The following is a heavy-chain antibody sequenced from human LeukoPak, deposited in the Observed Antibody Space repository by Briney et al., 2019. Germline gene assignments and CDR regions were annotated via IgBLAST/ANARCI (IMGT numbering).Heavy chain of an antibody. J-gene: IGHJ3*02. CDR1: GFTFSSYD. Sequence: SGGSLRLSCAASGFTFSSYDMHWVRQATGKGLEWVSAIGTAGDTYYPGSMKGRFTISRENAKNSLYLQMNSLRAGDTAVYYCAREVYCGGDCYAGRAYDIWAKGQWSPSLQ. V-gene: IGHV3-13*04. CDR2: IGTAGDT. D-gene: IGHD2-21*02. CDR3: AREVYCGGDCYAGRAYDI.